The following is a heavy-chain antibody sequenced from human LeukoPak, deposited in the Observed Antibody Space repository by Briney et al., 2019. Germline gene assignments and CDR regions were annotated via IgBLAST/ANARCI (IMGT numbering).Heavy chain of an antibody. J-gene: IGHJ4*02. CDR2: ISYDGSNK. V-gene: IGHV3-30-3*01. CDR3: ARDEQPYMIVVTYIF. Sequence: PGGSLRLSCAASGFTFSSYAMHWVRQAPGKGLEWVAVISYDGSNKYYADSVKGRFTISRDNSKNTLYLQMNSLRAEDTAVYYCARDEQPYMIVVTYIFWGQGTLVTVSS. CDR1: GFTFSSYA. D-gene: IGHD3-22*01.